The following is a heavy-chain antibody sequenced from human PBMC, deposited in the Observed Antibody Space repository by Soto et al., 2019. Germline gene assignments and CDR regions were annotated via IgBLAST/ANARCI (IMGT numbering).Heavy chain of an antibody. Sequence: ASVKVSCKVSGYTLTELSMHWVRQAPGEGLEWMGGFDPEDGKTIYAQKFQGRVTMTRDTSISTAYMEVSSLRSEDTAVYYCARGPTGLESYYMDVWGKGTTVTVSS. CDR3: ARGPTGLESYYMDV. V-gene: IGHV1-24*01. CDR2: FDPEDGKT. J-gene: IGHJ6*03. CDR1: GYTLTELS.